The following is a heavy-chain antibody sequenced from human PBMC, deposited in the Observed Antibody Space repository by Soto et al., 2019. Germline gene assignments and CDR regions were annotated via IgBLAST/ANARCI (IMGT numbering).Heavy chain of an antibody. CDR2: ISAYNGNT. V-gene: IGHV1-18*01. CDR1: GYTFTSYG. D-gene: IGHD2-15*01. J-gene: IGHJ6*02. Sequence: GASLKVSCKASGYTFTSYGISWVRQAPGQGLEWMGWISAYNGNTNYAQKLQGRVTMTTDTSTSTAYMELRSLRSDDTAVYYCERDLTWGYCSGGSCYSPYYYGMDVWGQGTTVTVSS. CDR3: ERDLTWGYCSGGSCYSPYYYGMDV.